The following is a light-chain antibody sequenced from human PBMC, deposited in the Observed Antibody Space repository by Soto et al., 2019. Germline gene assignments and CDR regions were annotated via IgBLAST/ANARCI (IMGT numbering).Light chain of an antibody. Sequence: IQLTQSPSSLSASVGDTVTISCRASQTIDNYLAWYQQYPGRAPKLLIYLASTLQSGVPSRFSGSGSGTDFQLTISSLQPEDLAAYYGQQLDSNPPWTFGQGTRVVIK. CDR3: QQLDSNPPWT. J-gene: IGKJ1*01. CDR1: QTIDNY. CDR2: LAS. V-gene: IGKV1-9*01.